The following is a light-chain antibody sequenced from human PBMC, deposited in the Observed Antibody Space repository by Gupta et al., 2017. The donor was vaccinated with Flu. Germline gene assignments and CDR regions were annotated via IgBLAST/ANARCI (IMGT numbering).Light chain of an antibody. CDR1: SSNIGAGYD. Sequence: QSVLTQPPSVSGATGQRVTISCTGSSSNIGAGYDVHWFRQLPGTAPKLLIYGNNNRPSGVPDRFSGSKSGTSASLAITGLQAEDEADYYCQSYDISLSGWVFGGGTKVTVL. CDR2: GNN. J-gene: IGLJ3*02. V-gene: IGLV1-40*01. CDR3: QSYDISLSGWV.